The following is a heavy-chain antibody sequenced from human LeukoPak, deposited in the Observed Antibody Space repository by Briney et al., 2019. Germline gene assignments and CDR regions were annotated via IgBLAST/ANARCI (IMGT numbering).Heavy chain of an antibody. D-gene: IGHD6-19*01. Sequence: GESLKISCKGSGYSFTCYWIGWVRQMPGKGLEWMGIICPGDSDTRYSPSFQGQVTISADKSISTAYLQWSSLKASDTAMYYCARVGAVAGLYFDYWGQGTLVTVSS. CDR2: ICPGDSDT. V-gene: IGHV5-51*01. CDR3: ARVGAVAGLYFDY. J-gene: IGHJ4*02. CDR1: GYSFTCYW.